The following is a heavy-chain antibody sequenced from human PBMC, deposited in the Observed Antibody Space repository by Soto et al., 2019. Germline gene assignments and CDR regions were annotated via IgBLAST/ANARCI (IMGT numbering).Heavy chain of an antibody. J-gene: IGHJ6*03. CDR1: GFTLSGYA. CDR2: ISSNGVGT. CDR3: ARRARPDFYYMDA. V-gene: IGHV3-64*01. D-gene: IGHD6-6*01. Sequence: EVQLAESGGGLAQPGGSLRLSCAASGFTLSGYAMDLVRQAPGKGLEYVSGISSNGVGTYYANSVQGRFTISRDNSKNTVYLQMGSLRPEDMAVYYCARRARPDFYYMDAWGKGTTVTVSS.